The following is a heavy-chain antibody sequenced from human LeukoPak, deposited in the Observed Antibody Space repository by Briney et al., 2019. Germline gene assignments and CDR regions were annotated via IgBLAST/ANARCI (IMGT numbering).Heavy chain of an antibody. D-gene: IGHD6-19*01. V-gene: IGHV3-30*18. CDR2: ISYDGSNK. CDR1: GFTFSSYG. CDR3: AKDQQAQRLAGHLISFEY. Sequence: QSGGSLRLSCAASGFTFSSYGMHWVRQAPGKGLEWVAVISYDGSNKYYADSVKGRFTISRDNSKNTLYLQMNSLRAEDTAVYYCAKDQQAQRLAGHLISFEYWGQGTLVTVSS. J-gene: IGHJ4*02.